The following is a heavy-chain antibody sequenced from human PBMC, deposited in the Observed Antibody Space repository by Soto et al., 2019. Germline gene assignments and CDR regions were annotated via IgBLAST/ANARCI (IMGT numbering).Heavy chain of an antibody. Sequence: QVQLVQSGAEVKKPGSSVKVSCKASGGTFSSYAISWVRQAPGQGLEWMGGIIPIFGTANYAQKFQGRVTITADESTSTAYMELSSLRSEDTAVYYCARERDKLLVGCGTAIWFDPWGQGTLVTVSS. J-gene: IGHJ5*02. CDR1: GGTFSSYA. V-gene: IGHV1-69*01. D-gene: IGHD6-13*01. CDR3: ARERDKLLVGCGTAIWFDP. CDR2: IIPIFGTA.